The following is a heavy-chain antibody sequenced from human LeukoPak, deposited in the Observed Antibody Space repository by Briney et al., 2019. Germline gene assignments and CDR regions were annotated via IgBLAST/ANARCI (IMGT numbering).Heavy chain of an antibody. CDR1: GYTFTGNH. D-gene: IGHD2-21*02. CDR3: ARGGSTDSIHSCGGNCYFLDY. Sequence: VASVKVSCKASGYTFTGNHMHWVRQAPGQGLEWMGWINPNSGGTNYAQKFQGRVIMTRDTSISTAYMELSRLGSDDTAVYYCARGGSTDSIHSCGGNCYFLDYWGQGTRVTVSS. CDR2: INPNSGGT. J-gene: IGHJ4*02. V-gene: IGHV1-2*02.